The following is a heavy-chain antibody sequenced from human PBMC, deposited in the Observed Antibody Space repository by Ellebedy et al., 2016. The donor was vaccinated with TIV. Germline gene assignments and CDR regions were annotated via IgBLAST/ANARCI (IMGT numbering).Heavy chain of an antibody. J-gene: IGHJ4*02. CDR1: GGSISSYY. CDR2: IYYSGST. V-gene: IGHV4-59*05. Sequence: SETLSLTCTVSGGSISSYYWSWIRQPPGKGLEWIGSIYYSGSTYYNPSLKSRVTISVDTSKNQFSLKLSSVTAADTAVYYCARGTMNDYSNYGLDYWGQGTLVTVSS. D-gene: IGHD4-11*01. CDR3: ARGTMNDYSNYGLDY.